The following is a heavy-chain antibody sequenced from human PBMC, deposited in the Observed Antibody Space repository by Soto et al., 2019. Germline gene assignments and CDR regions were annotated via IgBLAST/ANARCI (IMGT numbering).Heavy chain of an antibody. V-gene: IGHV1-69*13. J-gene: IGHJ6*02. Sequence: GASVKVSCKASGGTFSSYAISWVRQAPGQGLEWMGGIIPIFGTANYAQKFQGRVTITADESTSTAYMELSSLRSEDTAVYYCARGNTDSSGWSNEGYYYYYGMDVWGQGSTVTVSS. CDR3: ARGNTDSSGWSNEGYYYYYGMDV. CDR2: IIPIFGTA. CDR1: GGTFSSYA. D-gene: IGHD6-19*01.